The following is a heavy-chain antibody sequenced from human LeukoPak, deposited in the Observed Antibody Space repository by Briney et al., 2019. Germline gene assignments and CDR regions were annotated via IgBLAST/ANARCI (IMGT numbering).Heavy chain of an antibody. V-gene: IGHV3-23*01. CDR3: AKAPVTTCRGAYCYPFDY. CDR2: ISGSGGST. D-gene: IGHD2-21*01. CDR1: GFTFSSYA. J-gene: IGHJ4*02. Sequence: PGGSLRLSCAASGFTFSSYAMSWVRQAPGKGLEWVSAISGSGGSTYYADSVKVRFTISRDSSKKTLFLQMNRLRPEDAAVYYCAKAPVTTCRGAYCYPFDYWGKGTLVTVSS.